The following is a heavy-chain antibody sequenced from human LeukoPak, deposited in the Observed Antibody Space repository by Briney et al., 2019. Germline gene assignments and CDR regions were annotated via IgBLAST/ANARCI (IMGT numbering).Heavy chain of an antibody. CDR2: ISTSSSTI. J-gene: IGHJ6*03. D-gene: IGHD3-10*01. CDR1: GFPFNNYN. CDR3: AKDDSPFSDYMDV. V-gene: IGHV3-48*01. Sequence: GRSLRLSCAASGFPFNNYNMNWVRQAPGKGLEWVSYISTSSSTIYYADSVKGRFTISRDNANNSLYLQMNSLRAEDTAVYYCAKDDSPFSDYMDVWGKGITVTISS.